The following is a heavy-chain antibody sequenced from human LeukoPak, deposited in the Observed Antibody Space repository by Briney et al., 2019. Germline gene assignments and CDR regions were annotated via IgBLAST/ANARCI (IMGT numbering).Heavy chain of an antibody. CDR1: DGSIRTYY. V-gene: IGHV4-59*03. J-gene: IGHJ4*02. D-gene: IGHD3/OR15-3a*01. CDR3: ATNKDWAEAD. Sequence: SETLSLTCSVSDGSIRTYYWSWIRQSPGQGLEWIGNIYYRGDINYNPSLRSRVIISIDTSKNQFSLKVTSLTAADTAVYYCATNKDWAEADWGQGTLVIVSS. CDR2: IYYRGDI.